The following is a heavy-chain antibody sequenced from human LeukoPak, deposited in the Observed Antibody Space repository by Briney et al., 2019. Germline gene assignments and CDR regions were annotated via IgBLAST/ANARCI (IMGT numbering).Heavy chain of an antibody. Sequence: QPEGSLRLSCAASGFTFSSYWKHWVRQAPGKGLVWLSRINSDGSSTSYADSVKGRFTISRDNAKNTLYLQMNSLRAEDTAVYYCASPPADCSSTSCYYYYYYMDVWGKGTTVTVSS. D-gene: IGHD2-2*01. J-gene: IGHJ6*03. V-gene: IGHV3-74*01. CDR2: INSDGSST. CDR1: GFTFSSYW. CDR3: ASPPADCSSTSCYYYYYYMDV.